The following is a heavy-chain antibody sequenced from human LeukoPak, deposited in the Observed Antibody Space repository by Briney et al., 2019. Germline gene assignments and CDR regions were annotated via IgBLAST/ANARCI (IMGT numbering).Heavy chain of an antibody. CDR3: ARHGSGWSFDY. Sequence: PSETLSLTCTVSGSISSYYWSWIRQPPGKGLEWIGYIYDSGSTNCNPSLKSRVTMSIDTSKNQFSLNLSSVTAADTAVYYCARHGSGWSFDYWGQGTLVTVSS. CDR1: GSISSYY. CDR2: IYDSGST. J-gene: IGHJ4*02. V-gene: IGHV4-59*01. D-gene: IGHD6-19*01.